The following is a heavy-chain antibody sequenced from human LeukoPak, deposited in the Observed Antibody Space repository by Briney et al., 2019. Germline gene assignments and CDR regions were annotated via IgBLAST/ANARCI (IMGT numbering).Heavy chain of an antibody. CDR3: ARGQVYYDILTGAFGPYDY. Sequence: TLSLTCTVSGGSISSGGYYWSWIRQHPGKALEWIGYIYYSGSTYYNPSLKSRVTISVDTSKNQFSLKLSSVTAADTAVYSCARGQVYYDILTGAFGPYDYWGQGTLVTVSS. CDR1: GGSISSGGYY. V-gene: IGHV4-31*03. J-gene: IGHJ4*02. CDR2: IYYSGST. D-gene: IGHD3-9*01.